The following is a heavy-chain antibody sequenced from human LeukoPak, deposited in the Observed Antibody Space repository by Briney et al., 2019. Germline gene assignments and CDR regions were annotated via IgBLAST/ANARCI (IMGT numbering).Heavy chain of an antibody. CDR1: GFTFSSFS. J-gene: IGHJ5*02. Sequence: GGSLRLSCAASGFTFSSFSMNWVRQAPGKGLEWVSFISSSGTSIHYADSVKGRFSISRDNAKSSLYLQMSSLRDEDTAVYYCARDDRRKSGSPRWFDPWGQGTLVTVSS. CDR2: ISSSGTSI. V-gene: IGHV3-48*02. D-gene: IGHD1-26*01. CDR3: ARDDRRKSGSPRWFDP.